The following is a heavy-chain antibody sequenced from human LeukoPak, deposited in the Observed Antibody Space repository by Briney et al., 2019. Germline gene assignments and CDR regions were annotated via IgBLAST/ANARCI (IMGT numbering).Heavy chain of an antibody. CDR1: GGSISPYF. Sequence: SETLSLTCTVSGGSISPYFWSWMRQTPGKGLEWIGYISYTGSTNYNPALNSRVTISVDTSKNQFSLQLTSVTAADTAVYYCARDDYRGVINFDPWGQGTLVTVSS. J-gene: IGHJ5*02. CDR2: ISYTGST. V-gene: IGHV4-59*01. D-gene: IGHD3-10*01. CDR3: ARDDYRGVINFDP.